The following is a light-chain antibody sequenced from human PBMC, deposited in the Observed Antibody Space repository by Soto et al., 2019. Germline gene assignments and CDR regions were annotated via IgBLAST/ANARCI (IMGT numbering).Light chain of an antibody. CDR3: QVWDTSSDRPV. CDR1: NIGSQS. Sequence: SYELTQTPSLSVAPGKTASITCGGANIGSQSVHWYQHKPGQAPVLVMRYDSDRPSGIPERFSGSNSGNTATLTISRVEAGDEADYYCQVWDTSSDRPVFGGGTKVTVL. V-gene: IGLV3-21*04. J-gene: IGLJ3*02. CDR2: YDS.